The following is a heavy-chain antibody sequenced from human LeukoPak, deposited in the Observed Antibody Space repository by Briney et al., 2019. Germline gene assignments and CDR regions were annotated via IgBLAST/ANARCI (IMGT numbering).Heavy chain of an antibody. CDR1: GGSFGGYY. V-gene: IGHV4-34*01. J-gene: IGHJ4*02. D-gene: IGHD3-10*01. Sequence: SETLSLTCAVYGGSFGGYYWSWIRQPPGKGLEWIGEINHSGSTNYNPSLKSRVTISVDTSKNQFSLKLSSVTAADTAVYYCARGLYGSGGYFDYWGQGTLVTASS. CDR2: INHSGST. CDR3: ARGLYGSGGYFDY.